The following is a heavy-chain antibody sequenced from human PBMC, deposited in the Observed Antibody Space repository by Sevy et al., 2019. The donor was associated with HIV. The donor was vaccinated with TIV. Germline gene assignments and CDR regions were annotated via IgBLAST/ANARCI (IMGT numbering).Heavy chain of an antibody. CDR2: ISSSGSTI. D-gene: IGHD3-16*01. Sequence: GGYLRLSCAASGFTFSSYEMNWVRQAPGKGLERVSYISSSGSTIYYADSVKGRFTISRDNAKNSLYLQMNSLRAEDTPVYYCARMGEPDYYYYYGMDVWGQGTTVTVSS. CDR1: GFTFSSYE. CDR3: ARMGEPDYYYYYGMDV. V-gene: IGHV3-48*03. J-gene: IGHJ6*02.